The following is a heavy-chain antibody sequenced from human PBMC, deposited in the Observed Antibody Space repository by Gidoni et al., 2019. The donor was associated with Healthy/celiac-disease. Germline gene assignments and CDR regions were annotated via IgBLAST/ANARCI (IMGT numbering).Heavy chain of an antibody. D-gene: IGHD3-3*01. J-gene: IGHJ3*02. CDR3: ARIQSITIFGVVNNAFDI. V-gene: IGHV2-26*01. CDR1: GFSLSNARMG. CDR2: IFSNDEK. Sequence: QVTLKESGPVLVKPTETLTLTCTVSGFSLSNARMGVSWIRQPPGKALEWLAHIFSNDEKSYSTSLKSRLTISKDTSKSQVVLTMTNMDPVDTATYYCARIQSITIFGVVNNAFDIWGQGTMVTVSS.